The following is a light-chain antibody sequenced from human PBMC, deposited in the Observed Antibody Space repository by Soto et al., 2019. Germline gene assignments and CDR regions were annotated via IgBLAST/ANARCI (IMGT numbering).Light chain of an antibody. Sequence: EIVLTQSPGTLSLSPGESATLSCRASHIVSSSSLGWYQQRPGQPPRLLIYDASTRAPGIPDRFSGSGSGTDFTLTISRLEPEDFAVYYCQYYDDSSNTFGQGTKLEIK. CDR2: DAS. CDR1: HIVSSSS. V-gene: IGKV3-20*01. J-gene: IGKJ1*01. CDR3: QYYDDSSNT.